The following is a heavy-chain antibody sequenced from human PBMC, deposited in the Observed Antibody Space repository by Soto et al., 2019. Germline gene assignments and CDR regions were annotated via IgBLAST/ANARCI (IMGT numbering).Heavy chain of an antibody. CDR1: GFTFTSSA. D-gene: IGHD2-15*01. CDR3: ARVRDCSGGSCLVFDP. J-gene: IGHJ5*02. Sequence: SVKVSCKASGFTFTSSAVQWVRQARGQRLEWIGWIVVGSGNTNYAQKFQERVTITRDMSTSTAYMELSSLRSEDTAVYYCARVRDCSGGSCLVFDPWGQGTLVTV. V-gene: IGHV1-58*01. CDR2: IVVGSGNT.